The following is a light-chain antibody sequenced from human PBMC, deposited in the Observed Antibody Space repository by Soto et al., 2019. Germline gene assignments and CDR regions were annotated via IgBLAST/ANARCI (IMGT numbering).Light chain of an antibody. J-gene: IGLJ2*01. CDR3: CSYTVGDKVI. V-gene: IGLV1-44*01. CDR1: HSNIGTNT. Sequence: QSVLTQPPSASVTPGQRVTISCSGSHSNIGTNTVNWYQQLPGTAPKLLIDSNNQRPPGVPDRISGSKSGTSASLAISGLQSEDEADYFCCSYTVGDKVIFGGGTKLTVL. CDR2: SNN.